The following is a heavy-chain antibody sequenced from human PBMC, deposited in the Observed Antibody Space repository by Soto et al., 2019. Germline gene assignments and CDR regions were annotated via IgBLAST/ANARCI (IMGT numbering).Heavy chain of an antibody. CDR1: GGSIRSSSYY. D-gene: IGHD5-18*01. Sequence: SETLSLTCTVSGGSIRSSSYYWGWIRQPPGKGLEWIGRFYYSGSTYYNPSLKSRVTISVDTSKNQFSLKLSSVTAADTAVYYCARLLVDTAMVNGMDVWGQGTTVT. CDR2: FYYSGST. V-gene: IGHV4-39*01. CDR3: ARLLVDTAMVNGMDV. J-gene: IGHJ6*02.